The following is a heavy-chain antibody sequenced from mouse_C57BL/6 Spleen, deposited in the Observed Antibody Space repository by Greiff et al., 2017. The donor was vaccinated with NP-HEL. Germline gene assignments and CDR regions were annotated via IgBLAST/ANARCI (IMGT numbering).Heavy chain of an antibody. Sequence: VMLVESGPELVKPGASVKISCKASGYAFSSSWMNWVKQRPGKGLEWIGRIYPGDGDTNYNGKFKGKATLTADKSSSTAYMQLSSLTSEDSAVYFCAREGDYYGSSYDYAMDYWGQGTSVTVSS. V-gene: IGHV1-82*01. CDR3: AREGDYYGSSYDYAMDY. CDR2: IYPGDGDT. CDR1: GYAFSSSW. J-gene: IGHJ4*01. D-gene: IGHD1-1*01.